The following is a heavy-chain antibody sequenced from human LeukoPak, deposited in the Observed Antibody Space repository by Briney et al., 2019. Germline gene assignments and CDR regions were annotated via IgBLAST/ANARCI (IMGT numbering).Heavy chain of an antibody. V-gene: IGHV3-23*01. D-gene: IGHD3-9*01. CDR3: AKLRDILTGYFKTTHFDY. CDR2: SGGST. J-gene: IGHJ4*02. Sequence: SGGSTYYADSVKGRFTISRGNSKNTLYLQMNSLRAEDTAVYYCAKLRDILTGYFKTTHFDYWGQGTLVTVSS.